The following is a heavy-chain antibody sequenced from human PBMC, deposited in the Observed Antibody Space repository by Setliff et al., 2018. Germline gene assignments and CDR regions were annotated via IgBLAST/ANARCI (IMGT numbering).Heavy chain of an antibody. V-gene: IGHV1-18*01. Sequence: GASVKVSCKASGYTFTSYAFSWVRQAPGQGLEWMGWISAYNGNTNYAQKFQGRVTMTTDTSTSTAYMELRSLRSDDTAVYYCARDGEYDYGDYVRFDYWGQGTLVTVSS. D-gene: IGHD4-17*01. J-gene: IGHJ4*02. CDR3: ARDGEYDYGDYVRFDY. CDR2: ISAYNGNT. CDR1: GYTFTSYA.